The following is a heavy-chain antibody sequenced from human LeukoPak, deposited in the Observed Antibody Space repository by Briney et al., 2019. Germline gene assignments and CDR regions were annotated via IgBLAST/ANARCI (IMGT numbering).Heavy chain of an antibody. J-gene: IGHJ2*01. D-gene: IGHD1-14*01. Sequence: GGSLRLSCAASGFTFSDSAMTWVRQAPGKGLDWVSLISFSGANSYYADSVKGRFTISRDNSKDTLFLQMNSLRAEDTAIYYCAKDTTTSFWYFDLWGRGTLVTVSS. CDR3: AKDTTTSFWYFDL. V-gene: IGHV3-23*01. CDR2: ISFSGANS. CDR1: GFTFSDSA.